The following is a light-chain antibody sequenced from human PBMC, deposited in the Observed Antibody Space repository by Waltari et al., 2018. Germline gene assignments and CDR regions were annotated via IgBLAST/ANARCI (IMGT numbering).Light chain of an antibody. Sequence: QAVVTQEPSLTVSPGGTVTLPCGSSTGPVTSGHSPYWFQQKPGQAPRTLIYDTTNKHSWTPARFSGSLLGGKAALTLSGAQPEDEAEYYCLLSYSGARSVVFGGGTKLTVL. V-gene: IGLV7-46*01. CDR3: LLSYSGARSVV. CDR1: TGPVTSGHS. J-gene: IGLJ2*01. CDR2: DTT.